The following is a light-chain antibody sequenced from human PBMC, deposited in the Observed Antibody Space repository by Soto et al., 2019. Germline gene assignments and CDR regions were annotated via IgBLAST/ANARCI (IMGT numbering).Light chain of an antibody. J-gene: IGKJ3*01. V-gene: IGKV3-15*01. CDR2: ETS. CDR1: ESVSIN. Sequence: EIVMTQSPATLSVSPGERATLSCRASESVSINLAWYQQKPGQAPRLLIYETSYRDTGIPARFSGSGYGTEFTIHISRLQSEDFAIYYCQQYDDWPPITFGPGTRVDIK. CDR3: QQYDDWPPIT.